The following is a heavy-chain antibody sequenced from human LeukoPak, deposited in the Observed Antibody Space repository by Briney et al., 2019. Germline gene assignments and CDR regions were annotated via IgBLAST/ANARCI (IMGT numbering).Heavy chain of an antibody. CDR3: ARGQPYGDYNYFDP. D-gene: IGHD4-17*01. V-gene: IGHV1-2*06. J-gene: IGHJ5*02. Sequence: EASVKVSCKASGYTFIGYYMHWVRQAPGHGLESMGRINPSTGGTNSAQKFQGRVTMTRDTSISTAYMELSRLTSDDTAIYYCARGQPYGDYNYFDPWGQGTLVTVSS. CDR2: INPSTGGT. CDR1: GYTFIGYY.